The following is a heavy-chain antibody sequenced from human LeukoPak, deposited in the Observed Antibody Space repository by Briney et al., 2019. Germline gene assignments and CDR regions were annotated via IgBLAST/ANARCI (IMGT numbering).Heavy chain of an antibody. Sequence: GGPLRLSCAASGFTFSSYAMSWVRQAPGKGLEWVSAISGSGGSTYYADSVKGRFTISRDNSKNTLYLQMNSLRAEDTAVYYCAKVDSNEYYYMDVWGKGTTVTVSS. J-gene: IGHJ6*03. D-gene: IGHD6-13*01. CDR2: ISGSGGST. V-gene: IGHV3-23*01. CDR1: GFTFSSYA. CDR3: AKVDSNEYYYMDV.